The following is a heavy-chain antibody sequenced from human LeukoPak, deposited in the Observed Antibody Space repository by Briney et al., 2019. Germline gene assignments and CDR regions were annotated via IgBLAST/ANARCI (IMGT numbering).Heavy chain of an antibody. J-gene: IGHJ5*02. D-gene: IGHD6-19*01. CDR2: RSHSGAT. Sequence: PSETLPLTCSVSGGSISSSGFYWAWIRQPPGKGLEWVGSRSHSGATNYNPSLQSRVTVSADTSNNQFSLTLSSVTAADTAVYYCARRGGSGWAFEPWGQGTLVTVSS. V-gene: IGHV4-39*01. CDR1: GGSISSSGFY. CDR3: ARRGGSGWAFEP.